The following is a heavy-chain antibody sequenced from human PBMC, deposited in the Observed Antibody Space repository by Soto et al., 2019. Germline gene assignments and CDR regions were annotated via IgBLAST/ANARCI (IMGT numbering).Heavy chain of an antibody. CDR1: GYTFTSYD. CDR3: ARWGGGSSWYSYYYYYGMDV. CDR2: MNPNSGNT. V-gene: IGHV1-8*01. D-gene: IGHD6-13*01. Sequence: ASVKVSCKASGYTFTSYDINWVRQATGQGLEWMGWMNPNSGNTGYAQKFQGRVTMTRNTSISTAYMELSSLRSEDTAVYYCARWGGGSSWYSYYYYYGMDVWGQGTTVTVSS. J-gene: IGHJ6*02.